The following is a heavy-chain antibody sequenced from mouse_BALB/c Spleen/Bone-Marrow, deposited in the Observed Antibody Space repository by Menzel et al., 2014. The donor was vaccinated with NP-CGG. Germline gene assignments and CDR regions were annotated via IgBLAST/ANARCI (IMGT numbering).Heavy chain of an antibody. CDR2: IYPGSGSP. Sequence: LQQSGSELVRPGASVKLSCKASGYTFTSYWMHWVKQRPGQGLEWIGNIYPGSGSPNYDERFKSKATLTVDTSSSTAYMQLSSLTSEDSAVYYCTIYAFAYWGQGTLVTVFA. CDR3: TIYAFAY. D-gene: IGHD2-12*01. CDR1: GYTFTSYW. J-gene: IGHJ3*01. V-gene: IGHV1S22*01.